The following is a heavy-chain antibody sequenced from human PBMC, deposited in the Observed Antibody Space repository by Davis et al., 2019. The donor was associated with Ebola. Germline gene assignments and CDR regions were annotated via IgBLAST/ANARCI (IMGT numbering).Heavy chain of an antibody. CDR3: TSTVDTADY. V-gene: IGHV3-15*01. D-gene: IGHD5-18*01. Sequence: GESLKISCTASGFTFGDYAMSWVRQAPGKGLEWVGRIKSKTDGGTTDYAAPVKGRFTISRDDSKNTAYLQMNSLKTEDTAVYYCTSTVDTADYWGQGTLVTVSS. CDR2: IKSKTDGGTT. J-gene: IGHJ4*02. CDR1: GFTFGDYA.